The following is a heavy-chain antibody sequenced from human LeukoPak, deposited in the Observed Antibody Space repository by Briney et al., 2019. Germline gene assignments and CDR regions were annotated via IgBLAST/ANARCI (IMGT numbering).Heavy chain of an antibody. CDR1: GFTFSSYA. D-gene: IGHD3-10*01. CDR2: ISYDGSNK. J-gene: IGHJ4*02. CDR3: AKDPTYYYGSGSYPYGYFDY. Sequence: HAGGSLRLSCAASGFTFSSYAMHWVRQAPGKGLEWVAVISYDGSNKYYADSVKGRFTISRDNSKNTLYLQMNSLRAEDTAVYYCAKDPTYYYGSGSYPYGYFDYWGQGTLVTVSS. V-gene: IGHV3-30-3*01.